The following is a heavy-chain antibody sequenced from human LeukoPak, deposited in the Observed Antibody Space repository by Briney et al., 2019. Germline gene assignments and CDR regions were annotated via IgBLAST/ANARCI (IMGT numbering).Heavy chain of an antibody. Sequence: SQTLSLTCTVSGGSISSGGYYWSWIRQPPGKGLEWIGYIYHSGSTYYNPSLKSRVTISVDRSKNQFSLKLSSVTAADTAVYYCARDPHFYGRTLYYFDYWGQGTLVTVSS. CDR2: IYHSGST. V-gene: IGHV4-30-2*01. CDR3: ARDPHFYGRTLYYFDY. J-gene: IGHJ4*02. D-gene: IGHD4-17*01. CDR1: GGSISSGGYY.